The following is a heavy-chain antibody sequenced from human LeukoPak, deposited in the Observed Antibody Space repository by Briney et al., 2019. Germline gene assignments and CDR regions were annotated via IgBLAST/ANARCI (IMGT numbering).Heavy chain of an antibody. Sequence: GGSLRLSCPASGFTFGDYAMSWVRQAPGKGLEWVSTISGSGDNTYYADSVKGRFTISRDNSKNTLYLQMNSLRAEDTAVYYCAKVTYGSGTYGAFDYWGQGTLVTVSS. CDR3: AKVTYGSGTYGAFDY. CDR2: ISGSGDNT. CDR1: GFTFGDYA. D-gene: IGHD3-10*01. J-gene: IGHJ4*02. V-gene: IGHV3-23*01.